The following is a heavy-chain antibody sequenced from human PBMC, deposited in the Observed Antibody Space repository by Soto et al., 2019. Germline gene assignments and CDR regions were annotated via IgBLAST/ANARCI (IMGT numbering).Heavy chain of an antibody. CDR1: GGSFSGYY. J-gene: IGHJ4*02. CDR3: ARGRARYVWGSHRPGYFDY. CDR2: INHSGST. V-gene: IGHV4-34*01. D-gene: IGHD3-16*02. Sequence: QVQLQQWGAGLLKPSETLSLTCAVYGGSFSGYYWSWIRQPPGKGLEWIGEINHSGSTNYNPSLKSRVTISVDTSKNQSSLKLSSVTAADTAVYYCARGRARYVWGSHRPGYFDYWGQGTLVSVSS.